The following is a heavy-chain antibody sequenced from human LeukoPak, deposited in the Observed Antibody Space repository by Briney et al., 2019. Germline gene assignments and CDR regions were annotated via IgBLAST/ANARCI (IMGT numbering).Heavy chain of an antibody. CDR1: GFTFSSSW. J-gene: IGHJ4*02. Sequence: GGSLRLSCAASGFTFSSSWMSWVRQAPGKGLEWVANIKRDGTEKYCVDSVKGRFTISRDNAKNSLYLQMNSLRAEDTAVYYCVRSAKTFDYWGQGTLVTVSS. CDR2: IKRDGTEK. CDR3: VRSAKTFDY. V-gene: IGHV3-7*01.